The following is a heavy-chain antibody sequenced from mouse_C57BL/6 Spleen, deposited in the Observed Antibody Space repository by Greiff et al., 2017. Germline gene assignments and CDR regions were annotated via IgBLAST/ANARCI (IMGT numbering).Heavy chain of an antibody. V-gene: IGHV1-81*01. CDR3: ARGNWDDAMDY. CDR2: IYPRSGNT. D-gene: IGHD4-1*01. Sequence: VQLQQSGDELARPGASVKLSCKASGYTFTSYGISWVKQRTGQGLEWIGEIYPRSGNTYYNEKFKGKATLTADKSSSAAYMELRSLTSEDSAVYFCARGNWDDAMDYWGQGTSVTVSS. J-gene: IGHJ4*01. CDR1: GYTFTSYG.